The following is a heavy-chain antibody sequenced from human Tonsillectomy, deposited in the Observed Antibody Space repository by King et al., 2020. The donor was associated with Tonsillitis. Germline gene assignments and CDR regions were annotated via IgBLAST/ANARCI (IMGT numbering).Heavy chain of an antibody. Sequence: VQLVESGGGVVQPGRSLRLSCAASGFTFRSYGMHWVRQAPGKGLEWGAVISNDGTVDYYADSVKGRFTISRDNSKSTMYLQMNSLRADDTGVYFCAKEGAVAGKERYYFDHWGQGTLVTVSS. CDR2: ISNDGTVD. CDR1: GFTFRSYG. V-gene: IGHV3-30*18. CDR3: AKEGAVAGKERYYFDH. D-gene: IGHD6-19*01. J-gene: IGHJ4*02.